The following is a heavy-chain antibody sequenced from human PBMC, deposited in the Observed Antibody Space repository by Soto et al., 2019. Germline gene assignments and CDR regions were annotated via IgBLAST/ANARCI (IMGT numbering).Heavy chain of an antibody. CDR2: IYPGDSDT. V-gene: IGHV5-51*01. CDR1: GYKVSTWHNFTSYW. D-gene: IGHD3-10*02. Sequence: PGESLKISCMGSGYKVSTWHNFTSYWIAWVRQMPGGGLEWMGVIYPGDSDTRYSPSFEGQVTISVDKSISTAYLQWSSLRASDTAMYYCARRFTMYGDFDYWGQGTLVTVSS. J-gene: IGHJ4*02. CDR3: ARRFTMYGDFDY.